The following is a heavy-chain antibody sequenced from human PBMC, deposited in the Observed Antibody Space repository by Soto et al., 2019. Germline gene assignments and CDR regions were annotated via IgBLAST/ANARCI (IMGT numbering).Heavy chain of an antibody. D-gene: IGHD1-26*01. Sequence: TLSLPCTVARCSITFGGSSWSWIRQTPGKGLEWIGYINHLETTFYNPSFESRLTPSIDRANHQFSLKLHSMSAADRAVYFCARGGGSDSFDYWGQGILVTVSS. CDR2: INHLETT. J-gene: IGHJ4*02. CDR3: ARGGGSDSFDY. CDR1: RCSITFGGSS. V-gene: IGHV4-30-2*01.